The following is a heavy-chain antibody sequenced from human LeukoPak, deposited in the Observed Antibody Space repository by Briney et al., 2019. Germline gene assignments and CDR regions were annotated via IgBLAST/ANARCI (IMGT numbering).Heavy chain of an antibody. CDR3: ANNYYDNAFDI. CDR1: GFTFSSYG. Sequence: HPGRSLRLSCAASGFTFSSYGMHWVRQAPGKGLEWGAVIWYDGSNKYYADSVKGRFTISRDNSKNTLYLQMNSLRAEDTAVYYCANNYYDNAFDIWGQGTMVTVSS. J-gene: IGHJ3*02. CDR2: IWYDGSNK. D-gene: IGHD3-22*01. V-gene: IGHV3-33*06.